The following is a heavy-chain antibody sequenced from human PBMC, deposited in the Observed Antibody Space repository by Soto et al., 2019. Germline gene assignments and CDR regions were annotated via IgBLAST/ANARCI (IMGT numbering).Heavy chain of an antibody. V-gene: IGHV4-31*03. CDR2: IYYSGST. CDR3: ARGVTMVRGVIHTPYFDY. D-gene: IGHD3-10*01. Sequence: QVQLQESGPGLVKPSQTLSLTCTVSGGSISSGGYYWSWIRQHPGKGLEWIGYIYYSGSTYYNPSLKSRVTIAVHTSKTQFSLKRRSVPAADPAVYYCARGVTMVRGVIHTPYFDYWGQGTLVTVSS. J-gene: IGHJ4*02. CDR1: GGSISSGGYY.